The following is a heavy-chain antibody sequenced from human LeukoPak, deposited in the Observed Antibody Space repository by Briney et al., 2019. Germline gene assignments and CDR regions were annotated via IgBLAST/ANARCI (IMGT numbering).Heavy chain of an antibody. D-gene: IGHD3-22*01. CDR1: GGSFSDYY. Sequence: SETLSLTCAVYGGSFSDYYWTWIRQPPGKGLEWIGEINHSGSIKYNPSLKSRVTISVDTSTNQFSLALSSVSAADTAVYYCASLPTVYSRGYLALWGQGTLVTVSS. CDR3: ASLPTVYSRGYLAL. CDR2: INHSGSI. V-gene: IGHV4-34*01. J-gene: IGHJ4*02.